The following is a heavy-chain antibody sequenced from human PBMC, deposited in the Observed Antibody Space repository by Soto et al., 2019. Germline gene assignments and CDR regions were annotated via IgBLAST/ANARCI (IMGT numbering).Heavy chain of an antibody. CDR1: GFTFSSYW. V-gene: IGHV3-7*01. D-gene: IGHD3-10*01. CDR3: ARDNSLLGFGDPRWFDP. Sequence: EVQLVESGGGLVQPGGSLRLSCAASGFTFSSYWMSWVRQAPGKGLEWVANIKQDGSEKYYVDSVKGRFTISRDNAKNSLDLQMNSLRAEDTAVYYCARDNSLLGFGDPRWFDPWGQGTLVTVSS. CDR2: IKQDGSEK. J-gene: IGHJ5*02.